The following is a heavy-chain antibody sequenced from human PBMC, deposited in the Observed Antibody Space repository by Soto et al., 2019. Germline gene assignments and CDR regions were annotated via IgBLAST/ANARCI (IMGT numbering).Heavy chain of an antibody. CDR3: ARTYYYGQNWFDP. CDR1: GFSLTTSGVA. Sequence: QITLKESGPTLVKPTQTLTLTCTFSGFSLTTSGVAVGWIRQPPGKALEWLALIYWDDDKRYSPSLKSSLTTTKDNSKQKVVLTMTNMNPVDTATYYCARTYYYGQNWFDPWGQGTRVTVSS. CDR2: IYWDDDK. V-gene: IGHV2-5*02. J-gene: IGHJ5*02. D-gene: IGHD3-10*01.